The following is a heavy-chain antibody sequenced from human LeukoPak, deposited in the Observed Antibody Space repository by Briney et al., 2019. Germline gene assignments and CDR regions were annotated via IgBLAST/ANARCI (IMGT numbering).Heavy chain of an antibody. D-gene: IGHD2-2*01. V-gene: IGHV4-39*01. Sequence: PEALSLTCTVSGGSISSSSYYWAWIRQPPGKGLEWIGNIYYSGSTYYSPSLKSRVTISVDTSKNQFSLKLSSVTAADTAVYYCARLPIICSSTSCYFVGVDYWGQGTLVTVSS. CDR3: ARLPIICSSTSCYFVGVDY. CDR1: GGSISSSSYY. J-gene: IGHJ4*02. CDR2: IYYSGST.